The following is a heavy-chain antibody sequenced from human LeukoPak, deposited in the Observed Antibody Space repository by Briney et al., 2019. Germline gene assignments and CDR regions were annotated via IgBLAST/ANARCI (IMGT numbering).Heavy chain of an antibody. CDR1: GGSFSGYY. Sequence: PSETLSLTCGVHGGSFSGYYYNWIRQSPGKGLEWIAEINYTGSTNYNPSLRSRVTISIDTSKNQFSLKLNSVTAADTAVYYCARGGYNINWMKDATDYWGQGTLVTVSS. V-gene: IGHV4-34*01. D-gene: IGHD1-14*01. CDR2: INYTGST. J-gene: IGHJ4*02. CDR3: ARGGYNINWMKDATDY.